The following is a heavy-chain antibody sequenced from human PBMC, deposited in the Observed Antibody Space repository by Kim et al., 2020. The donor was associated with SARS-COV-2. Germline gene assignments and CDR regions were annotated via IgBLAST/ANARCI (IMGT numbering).Heavy chain of an antibody. Sequence: SETLSLTCTVSGYSISSGYYWGWIRQPPGKGLEWIGSIYHSGSTYYNPSLKSRVTISVDTSKNQFSLKLSSVTAADTAVYYCATLMLDTVTTEYYFDYWGQGTLVTVSS. CDR2: IYHSGST. D-gene: IGHD4-17*01. CDR1: GYSISSGYY. CDR3: ATLMLDTVTTEYYFDY. V-gene: IGHV4-38-2*02. J-gene: IGHJ4*02.